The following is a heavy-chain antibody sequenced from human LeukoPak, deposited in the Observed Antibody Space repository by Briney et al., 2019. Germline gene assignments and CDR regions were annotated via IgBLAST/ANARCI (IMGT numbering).Heavy chain of an antibody. CDR3: ARGRMALVDY. CDR2: INHSGST. V-gene: IGHV4-34*01. J-gene: IGHJ4*02. Sequence: SETLSLTCAVYGGSFSGYYWSWIRQPPGKGLEWIGEINHSGSTNYNPSLKSRVTISVDTSKNQFSLKLSSVTAADTAVYYCARGRMALVDYWGQGTLVTLSS. D-gene: IGHD5-24*01. CDR1: GGSFSGYY.